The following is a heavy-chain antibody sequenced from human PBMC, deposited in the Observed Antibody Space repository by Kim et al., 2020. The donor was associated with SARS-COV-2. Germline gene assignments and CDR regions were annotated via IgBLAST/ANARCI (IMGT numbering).Heavy chain of an antibody. D-gene: IGHD1-26*01. CDR3: VSRRYSGTYYYFDD. CDR2: INSEGGAT. J-gene: IGHJ4*02. Sequence: GGSLRLSCAASGFTFSSHWMHWVRQAPGKGLVWVSRINSEGGATSYADPVKGRVTIARDNAKCTLYLQMSRLRAEDTAVYYCVSRRYSGTYYYFDDWGQGTLVPDSS. V-gene: IGHV3-74*01. CDR1: GFTFSSHW.